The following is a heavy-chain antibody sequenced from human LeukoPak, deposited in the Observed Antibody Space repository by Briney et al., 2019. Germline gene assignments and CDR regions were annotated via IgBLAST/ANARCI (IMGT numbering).Heavy chain of an antibody. CDR2: IYHSGST. J-gene: IGHJ6*03. Sequence: PSQTLSLTCTVSGGSISSGGYYWSWIRQPPGKGLEWIGYIYHSGSTYYNPSLKSRVTISVDRSKNQFSLKLSSVTAADTAVYYCARECSGSYYYYYYMDVWGKGTTVTVSS. CDR3: ARECSGSYYYYYYMDV. V-gene: IGHV4-30-2*01. CDR1: GGSISSGGYY. D-gene: IGHD2-15*01.